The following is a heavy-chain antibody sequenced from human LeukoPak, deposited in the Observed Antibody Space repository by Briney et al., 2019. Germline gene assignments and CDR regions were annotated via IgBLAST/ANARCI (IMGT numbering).Heavy chain of an antibody. V-gene: IGHV1-18*01. J-gene: IGHJ4*02. CDR3: ARDVAAMIVVAQGRVYYFDY. CDR1: GYTFTSYS. D-gene: IGHD3-22*01. Sequence: ASVKVSCKASGYTFTSYSISWVRQAPGQGLEWMGWISAYNGNTNYAQKLQGRVTMATDTSTSTAYMELRSLRSDDTAVYYCARDVAAMIVVAQGRVYYFDYWGQGTLVTVSS. CDR2: ISAYNGNT.